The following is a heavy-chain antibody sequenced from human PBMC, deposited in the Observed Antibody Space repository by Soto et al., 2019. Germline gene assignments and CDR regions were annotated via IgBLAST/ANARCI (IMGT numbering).Heavy chain of an antibody. V-gene: IGHV4-31*03. CDR3: KRARRYSSSWFWFDP. Sequence: SETLSLTCSVSGDPISSGDYNWNWIRQHPGKGPEWIGYIYYSGITNYNPSLRSRVTMPVDTAQNQFSLRLTSVTAADTAVYYCKRARRYSSSWFWFDPWGQGTLVTVSS. CDR1: GDPISSGDYN. CDR2: IYYSGIT. D-gene: IGHD6-13*01. J-gene: IGHJ5*02.